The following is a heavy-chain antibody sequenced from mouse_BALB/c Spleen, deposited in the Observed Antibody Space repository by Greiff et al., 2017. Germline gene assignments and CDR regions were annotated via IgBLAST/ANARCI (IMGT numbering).Heavy chain of an antibody. D-gene: IGHD2-14*01. Sequence: DVMLVESGGGLVQPGGSRKLSCAASGFTFSSFGMHWVRQAPEKGLEWVAYISSGSSTIYYADTVKGRFTISRDNPKNTLFLQMTSLRSEDTAMYYCARERYAFDYWGQGTTLTVSS. CDR3: ARERYAFDY. CDR1: GFTFSSFG. J-gene: IGHJ2*01. V-gene: IGHV5-17*02. CDR2: ISSGSSTI.